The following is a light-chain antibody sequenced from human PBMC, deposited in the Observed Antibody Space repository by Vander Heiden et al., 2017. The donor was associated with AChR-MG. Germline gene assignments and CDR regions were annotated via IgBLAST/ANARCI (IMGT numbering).Light chain of an antibody. V-gene: IGKV1-5*03. J-gene: IGKJ1*01. CDR2: KAS. CDR1: QSISSW. Sequence: DIQMTQSPFALSASVGDRVTITCRASQSISSWLAWYQQTPGKAPKLLIHKASTLQSGVPSRFSGSGSGTEFTLTIDSLQPDDFATYYCQQYSTFSATFGQGTKVEIK. CDR3: QQYSTFSAT.